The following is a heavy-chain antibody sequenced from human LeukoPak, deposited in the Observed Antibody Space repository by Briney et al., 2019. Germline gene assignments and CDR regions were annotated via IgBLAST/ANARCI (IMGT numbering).Heavy chain of an antibody. D-gene: IGHD3-10*01. Sequence: ETLSLTCAVYGGSFSGYYWSWIRQPPGKGLEWIGNIFYSGSTYYSPSLKSRVTISLDTSRNQFSLKLNSVTAADTAVYYCAKSNGYGLVDIWGQGTMVTVSS. CDR1: GGSFSGYY. CDR3: AKSNGYGLVDI. V-gene: IGHV4-34*12. J-gene: IGHJ3*02. CDR2: IFYSGST.